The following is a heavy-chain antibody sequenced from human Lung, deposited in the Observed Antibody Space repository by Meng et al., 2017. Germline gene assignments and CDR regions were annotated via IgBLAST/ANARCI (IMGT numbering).Heavy chain of an antibody. V-gene: IGHV4-34*01. D-gene: IGHD4-11*01. J-gene: IGHJ4*02. CDR3: ARGPTTMAHDFDY. CDR1: GGSFSDYY. Sequence: QMQLRQGAAGLCKPSETLSLTCVASGGSFSDYYWSWIRQPPGKGLEWIGEINHSGSTNYNPSLESRATISVDTSQNNLSLKLSSVTAADSAVYYCARGPTTMAHDFDYWGQGTLVTVSS. CDR2: INHSGST.